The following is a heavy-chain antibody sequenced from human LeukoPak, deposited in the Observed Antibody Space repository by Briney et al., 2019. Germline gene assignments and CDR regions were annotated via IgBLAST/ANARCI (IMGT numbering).Heavy chain of an antibody. Sequence: GGSLRLSCAASGFTSSSYAMSWVRQAPGKGLEWVSVISGSGGSTYYADSVKGRFTISRDNSKNTLYLQMNSLGAEDTAVYYCAKESRAVAGYYFDYWGQGTLVTVSS. CDR2: ISGSGGST. V-gene: IGHV3-23*01. D-gene: IGHD6-19*01. J-gene: IGHJ4*02. CDR3: AKESRAVAGYYFDY. CDR1: GFTSSSYA.